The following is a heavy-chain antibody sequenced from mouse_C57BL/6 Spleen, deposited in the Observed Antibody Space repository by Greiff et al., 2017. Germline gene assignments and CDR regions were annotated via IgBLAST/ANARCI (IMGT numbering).Heavy chain of an antibody. CDR3: ARSDYGSSFYY. Sequence: VKLMESGAELVRPGASVKLSCKASGYTFTDYYINWVKQRPGQGLEWIARIYPGSGNTYYNEKFKGKATLTAEKSSSTAYMQLSSLTSEDSAVYFCARSDYGSSFYYWGQGTTLTVSS. CDR2: IYPGSGNT. D-gene: IGHD1-1*01. J-gene: IGHJ2*01. V-gene: IGHV1-76*01. CDR1: GYTFTDYY.